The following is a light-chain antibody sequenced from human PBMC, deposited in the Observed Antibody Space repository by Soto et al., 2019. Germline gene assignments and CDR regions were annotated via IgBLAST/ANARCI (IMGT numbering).Light chain of an antibody. CDR2: EVS. V-gene: IGLV2-23*02. CDR3: CSYAASSTGV. Sequence: QSALTQPASVSGSPGQSITISCTGTSSDVGSYNLVSWYQQHPGKAPKLMIYEVSKRPSGVSNRFSGSKSGNTASLTISGLQAEDEADYYGCSYAASSTGVFGGGTKLTVL. CDR1: SSDVGSYNL. J-gene: IGLJ2*01.